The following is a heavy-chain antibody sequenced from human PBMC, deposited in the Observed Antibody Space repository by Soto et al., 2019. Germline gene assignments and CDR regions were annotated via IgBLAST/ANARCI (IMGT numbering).Heavy chain of an antibody. Sequence: SETLSLTCAVSGGSIRSGGYSWSWIRQPPGKGLEWIGCIYHSGNTHYNPSLNSRFTISVDRSKNQFSLRLSSVTAADTAVYYCARAFGGYTDGYEAYYFDYWGQGTLVTVSS. V-gene: IGHV4-30-2*01. D-gene: IGHD5-18*01. J-gene: IGHJ4*02. CDR3: ARAFGGYTDGYEAYYFDY. CDR2: IYHSGNT. CDR1: GGSIRSGGYS.